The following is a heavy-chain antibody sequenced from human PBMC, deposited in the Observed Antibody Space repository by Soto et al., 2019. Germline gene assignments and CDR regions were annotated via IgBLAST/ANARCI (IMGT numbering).Heavy chain of an antibody. CDR3: ARDPYSGPTGYGAFDI. CDR1: GFTFSSYA. J-gene: IGHJ3*02. Sequence: PGGSLRLSCAASGFTFSSYAMHWVRQAPGKGLEWVAVISYDGSNKYYADSVKGRFTISRDNSKNTLYLQMNSLRAEDTAVYYCARDPYSGPTGYGAFDIWGQGTMVTVSS. V-gene: IGHV3-30-3*01. CDR2: ISYDGSNK. D-gene: IGHD5-18*01.